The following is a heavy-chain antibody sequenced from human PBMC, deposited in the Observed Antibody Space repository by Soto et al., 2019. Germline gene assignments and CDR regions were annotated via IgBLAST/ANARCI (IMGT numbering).Heavy chain of an antibody. J-gene: IGHJ4*02. Sequence: RESLKISCKASGYRLTNYWIGWVRQMPGKGLEWMGIIYPADSDTIYSPSFQGQVIISADTSLNTAYLRWSSLKASDTAMYYCARHRRDVYNRFDYWGQGTPVTVSS. CDR2: IYPADSDT. D-gene: IGHD1-1*01. CDR1: GYRLTNYW. V-gene: IGHV5-51*01. CDR3: ARHRRDVYNRFDY.